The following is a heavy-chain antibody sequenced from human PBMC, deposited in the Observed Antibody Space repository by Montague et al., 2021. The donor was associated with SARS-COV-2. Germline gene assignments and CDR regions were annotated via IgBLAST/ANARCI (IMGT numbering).Heavy chain of an antibody. V-gene: IGHV4-59*12. Sequence: SETLSLTCTVSGGSLSTYYWSWIRQPPGKGLEWIGYIFHSGHTNYNPSLKTRVSMSVDTSKNQFSLQLTSVTAADTAVYYCARDRSRSGWNYYFDDWGQGTLVTVSS. CDR1: GGSLSTYY. J-gene: IGHJ4*02. D-gene: IGHD6-19*01. CDR3: ARDRSRSGWNYYFDD. CDR2: IFHSGHT.